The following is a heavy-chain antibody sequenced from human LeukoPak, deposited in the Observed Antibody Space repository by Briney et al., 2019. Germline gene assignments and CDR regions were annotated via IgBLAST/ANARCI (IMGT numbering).Heavy chain of an antibody. CDR1: GYTFTSYD. CDR2: MNPNSGNT. V-gene: IGHV1-8*01. Sequence: ASVKVSYKASGYTFTSYDINWVRQATGQGLEWMGWMNPNSGNTGYAQKFQGRVTMTRNTSISTAYMELSSLRSEDTAVYYCARGRGFEYSSSGDYWGQGTLVTVSS. D-gene: IGHD6-6*01. CDR3: ARGRGFEYSSSGDY. J-gene: IGHJ4*02.